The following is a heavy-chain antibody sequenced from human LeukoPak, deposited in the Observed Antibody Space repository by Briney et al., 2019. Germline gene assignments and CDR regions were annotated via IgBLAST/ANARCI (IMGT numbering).Heavy chain of an antibody. Sequence: ASVKVSCTASGGTFSSYAISWVRQAPGQGLEWMGGIIPIFGTANYAQKFQGRVTITADESTSTAYMELSSLRSEDTAVYYCARESSGDDFWSGYSPTTLDYWGQGTLVTVSS. CDR1: GGTFSSYA. J-gene: IGHJ4*02. CDR3: ARESSGDDFWSGYSPTTLDY. D-gene: IGHD3-3*01. V-gene: IGHV1-69*13. CDR2: IIPIFGTA.